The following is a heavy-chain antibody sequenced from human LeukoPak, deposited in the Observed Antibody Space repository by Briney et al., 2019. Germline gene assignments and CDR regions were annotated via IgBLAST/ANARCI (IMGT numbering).Heavy chain of an antibody. V-gene: IGHV3-23*01. CDR3: ARDRSRITIFGVVPAHAFDI. Sequence: GGSLRLSCAASGFTFSSYAMSWVRQAPGKGLEWVSAISGSGGSTYYADSVKGRFTISRDNSKNTLYLQMNSLRAEDTAVYYCARDRSRITIFGVVPAHAFDIWGQGTMVTVSS. D-gene: IGHD3-3*01. CDR2: ISGSGGST. CDR1: GFTFSSYA. J-gene: IGHJ3*02.